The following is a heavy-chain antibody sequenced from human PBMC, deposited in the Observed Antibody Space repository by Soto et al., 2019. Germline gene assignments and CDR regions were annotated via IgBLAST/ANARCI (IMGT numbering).Heavy chain of an antibody. CDR1: GDFIDSGDYY. J-gene: IGHJ5*02. V-gene: IGHV4-31*03. Sequence: SETLSLTCTVSGDFIDSGDYYWSWFRQHPGKGLEWIGYIYYSGSTYYNPSLKSRVTISVDTSKNQFSLKLTSVTAADTAVYYCARSVCPWGQGTLVTVSS. CDR2: IYYSGST. CDR3: ARSVCP.